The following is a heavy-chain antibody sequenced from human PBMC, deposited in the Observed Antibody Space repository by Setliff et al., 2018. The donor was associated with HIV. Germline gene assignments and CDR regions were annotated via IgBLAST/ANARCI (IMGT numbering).Heavy chain of an antibody. V-gene: IGHV4-34*01. CDR3: AAGGPRYSYAPYFFDS. J-gene: IGHJ4*02. CDR2: INHSGST. D-gene: IGHD5-18*01. Sequence: SSETLSLTCAVYNGSFSGYYWTWIRQPPGKGLEWIGEINHSGSTNYSPSLKSRVTISVDASRNQFSLRLSSVTAADTAVYYCAAGGPRYSYAPYFFDSWGQGTLVTVSS. CDR1: NGSFSGYY.